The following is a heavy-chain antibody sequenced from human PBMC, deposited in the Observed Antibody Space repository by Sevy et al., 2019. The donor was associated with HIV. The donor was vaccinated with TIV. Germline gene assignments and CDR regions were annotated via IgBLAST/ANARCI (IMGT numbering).Heavy chain of an antibody. J-gene: IGHJ3*02. V-gene: IGHV3-30-3*01. CDR3: GRDGKPGAFDI. Sequence: GGSLRLSCAASGFTFSSYAMHWVRQAPGKGLEWVAVISYDGSNKYYADSVKGRFTISRDNSKNTLYLQMNSLRAEDTAVYYCGRDGKPGAFDIWGQGTMVTVSS. CDR1: GFTFSSYA. D-gene: IGHD1-26*01. CDR2: ISYDGSNK.